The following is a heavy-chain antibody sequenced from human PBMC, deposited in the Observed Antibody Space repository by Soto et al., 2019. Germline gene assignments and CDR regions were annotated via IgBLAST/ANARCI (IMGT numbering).Heavy chain of an antibody. CDR1: GYSFTSYW. J-gene: IGHJ5*02. CDR2: IYPGDSDT. D-gene: IGHD3-22*01. Sequence: GESLKISCKGSGYSFTSYWIGWVRQMPGKGLEWMGIIYPGDSDTRYSPSFQGQVTISADKSISTAYLQWSSLKASDTAMYYCAREEYYYDSSGYYRWFDPWGQGTLSPSPQ. V-gene: IGHV5-51*01. CDR3: AREEYYYDSSGYYRWFDP.